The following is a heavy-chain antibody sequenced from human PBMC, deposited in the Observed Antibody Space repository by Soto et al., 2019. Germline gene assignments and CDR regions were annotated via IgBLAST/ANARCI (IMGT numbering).Heavy chain of an antibody. CDR1: GGSFSGYY. D-gene: IGHD3-3*01. V-gene: IGHV4-34*01. Sequence: PSETLSLTCAVFGGSFSGYYWSWIRQPPGKGLEWIGEINHRGSTNYNPSLKSRVTMSVDTSKNQFSLKLTSVTAADTAVYYCATTKWSHNWFDPWGHVTLFPVS. CDR2: INHRGST. CDR3: ATTKWSHNWFDP. J-gene: IGHJ5*02.